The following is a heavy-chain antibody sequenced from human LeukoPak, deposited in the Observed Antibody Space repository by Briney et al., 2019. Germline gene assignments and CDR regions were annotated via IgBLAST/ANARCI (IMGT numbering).Heavy chain of an antibody. CDR3: ARDSNLDGYNSVDI. D-gene: IGHD5-24*01. J-gene: IGHJ3*02. Sequence: PSETLSLTCAVYGGSFSGYYWSWIRQPPGKGLEWIGEINHSGSTNYNPSLKSRVTISVDRSKNQFSLKLSSVTAADTAVYYCARDSNLDGYNSVDIWGQGTMVTVSS. V-gene: IGHV4-34*01. CDR2: INHSGST. CDR1: GGSFSGYY.